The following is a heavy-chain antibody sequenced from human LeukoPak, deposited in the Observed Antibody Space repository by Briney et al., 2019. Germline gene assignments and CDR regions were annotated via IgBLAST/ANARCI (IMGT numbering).Heavy chain of an antibody. Sequence: ASVKVSCKASGYTFTSYGISWVRQAPGQGLEWMGWISAYNGNTNYAQKFQGRVTITRNTSISTAYMELSSLRSEDTAVYYCARGTTVVTLGYYYYMDVWGKGTTVTVSS. V-gene: IGHV1-18*01. J-gene: IGHJ6*03. D-gene: IGHD4-23*01. CDR2: ISAYNGNT. CDR1: GYTFTSYG. CDR3: ARGTTVVTLGYYYYMDV.